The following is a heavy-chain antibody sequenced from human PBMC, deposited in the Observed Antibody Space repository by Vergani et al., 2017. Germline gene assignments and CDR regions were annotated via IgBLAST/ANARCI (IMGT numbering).Heavy chain of an antibody. CDR2: ISWNSGAV. Sequence: EVDLVESGGGLAQPGGSLRLSCEASGITFWKFGMHWVRQGPGKGLEWVSGISWNSGAVDYADSVRGRFTISRDNAKNSLFLEMNSLRAEDTAVYYCARVRITGNRWLDPWGQGTLVTVSS. V-gene: IGHV3-9*01. D-gene: IGHD1-20*01. CDR3: ARVRITGNRWLDP. CDR1: GITFWKFG. J-gene: IGHJ5*02.